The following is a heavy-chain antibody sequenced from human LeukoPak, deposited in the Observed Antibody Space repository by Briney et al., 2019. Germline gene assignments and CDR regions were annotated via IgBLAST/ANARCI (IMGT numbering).Heavy chain of an antibody. CDR3: ARAAYSSTWYSRYFDL. CDR1: GFTFRSYD. CDR2: IGTAGEI. V-gene: IGHV3-13*01. J-gene: IGHJ2*01. D-gene: IGHD6-13*01. Sequence: GGSLRLSCAASGFTFRSYDMHWVRQATGKGLEWVSGIGTAGEIYYPGSVKGRFTISRENAKNSFLQMNSLRAGDTAVYYCARAAYSSTWYSRYFDLWGRGTLVTVSS.